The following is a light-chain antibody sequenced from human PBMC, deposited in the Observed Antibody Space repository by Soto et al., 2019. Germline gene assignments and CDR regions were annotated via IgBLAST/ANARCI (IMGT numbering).Light chain of an antibody. J-gene: IGKJ5*01. CDR3: QQYNNWPPIT. CDR1: QSVSIL. Sequence: EIVMTQTPPNRSVSPGERDIRSRRTSQSVSILLAWYQQKPGQAPRLLIHGATTRATGIPARFSGSVSGTEFTLTISSLQSEDFAVYYCQQYNNWPPITFGQGTRLEIK. V-gene: IGKV3-15*01. CDR2: GAT.